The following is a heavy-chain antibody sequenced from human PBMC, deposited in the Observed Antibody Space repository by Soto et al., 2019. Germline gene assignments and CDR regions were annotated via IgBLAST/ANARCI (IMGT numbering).Heavy chain of an antibody. Sequence: EVQLVESGGGLVQPGGSLRLSCAASGFTFSNYWMAWVRQAPGKGLVWVSRINSVGSGTRYADSVTGRFTIFRDNAKNTLYLQMNSLRAEDTAVYYCSRDDEGYKMGYWGQGTLVTVSS. CDR2: INSVGSGT. J-gene: IGHJ4*02. CDR1: GFTFSNYW. CDR3: SRDDEGYKMGY. V-gene: IGHV3-74*01. D-gene: IGHD2-8*01.